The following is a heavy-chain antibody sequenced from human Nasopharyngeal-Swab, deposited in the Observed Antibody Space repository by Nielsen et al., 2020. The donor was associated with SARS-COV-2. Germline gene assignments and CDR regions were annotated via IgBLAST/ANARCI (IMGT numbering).Heavy chain of an antibody. CDR3: AKGSGYYYDSSGRPEAFDI. D-gene: IGHD3-22*01. CDR2: IYSCGST. V-gene: IGHV3-53*01. J-gene: IGHJ3*02. Sequence: WIRQPPGKGLEWVSVIYSCGSTYYADSVKGRFTISRDNSKNTLYLQMNSLRAEDTAVYYCAKGSGYYYDSSGRPEAFDIWGQGTMVTVSS.